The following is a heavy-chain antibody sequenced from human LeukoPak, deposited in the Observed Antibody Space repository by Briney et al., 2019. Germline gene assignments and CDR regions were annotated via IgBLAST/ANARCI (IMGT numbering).Heavy chain of an antibody. Sequence: SQTLSLTCAISGDSVSSNSAAWNWIRQSPSRGLEWLGRTYYRSRWYNDYAVSVKSRITINPDTSKNQFSLQLNSVTPEDTAVYYCARGGAVRSGWPGAFDIWGQGTMVTVSS. D-gene: IGHD6-19*01. CDR2: TYYRSRWYN. J-gene: IGHJ3*02. CDR1: GDSVSSNSAA. V-gene: IGHV6-1*01. CDR3: ARGGAVRSGWPGAFDI.